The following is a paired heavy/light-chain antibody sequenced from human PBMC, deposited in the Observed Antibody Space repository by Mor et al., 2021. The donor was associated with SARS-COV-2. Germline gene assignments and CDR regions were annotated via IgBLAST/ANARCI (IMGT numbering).Heavy chain of an antibody. J-gene: IGHJ6*02. V-gene: IGHV3-30*02. Sequence: QVQLVESGGGVVQPGRSLRLSCAASGFTFSSYGMHWVRQAPGKGLEWVAFIRYDGSNKYYADSVKGRFTISRDNSKNTLYLQMNSLRAEDTAVYYCAKDLGRGVPAAPNYYYYGMDVWGQGTTVTVSS. D-gene: IGHD2-2*01. CDR1: GFTFSSYG. CDR2: IRYDGSNK. CDR3: AKDLGRGVPAAPNYYYYGMDV.
Light chain of an antibody. CDR3: MQATHPLT. CDR1: QSLVHSDGNTY. CDR2: KIS. Sequence: DIVMTQTPLSSPVTLGQPASISCRSSQSLVHSDGNTYLSWLQQRPGQPPRLLIYKISNRFSGVPDRFSGSGAGTDFTLKISRVEAEDVGVYYCMQATHPLTFGGGTKVEIK. J-gene: IGKJ4*01. V-gene: IGKV2-24*01.